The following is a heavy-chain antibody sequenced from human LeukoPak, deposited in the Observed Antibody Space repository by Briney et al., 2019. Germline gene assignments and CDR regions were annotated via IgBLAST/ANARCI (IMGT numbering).Heavy chain of an antibody. V-gene: IGHV3-21*01. D-gene: IGHD5-24*01. Sequence: GGSLRLSCAAPKFTFSSYSMNWVRQAPGKGLEWVSSISSSSSYIYYADSVKGRFTISRDNAKNSLYLQMNSLRAEDTAVYYCARSRDGYKNDAFDIWGQGTMVTVSS. J-gene: IGHJ3*02. CDR2: ISSSSSYI. CDR3: ARSRDGYKNDAFDI. CDR1: KFTFSSYS.